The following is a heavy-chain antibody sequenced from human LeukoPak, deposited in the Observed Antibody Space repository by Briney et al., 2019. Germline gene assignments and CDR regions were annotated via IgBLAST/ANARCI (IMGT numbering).Heavy chain of an antibody. CDR3: TRSPGDLFLDYYYYMDV. V-gene: IGHV3-73*01. D-gene: IGHD2/OR15-2a*01. Sequence: GGSLRLSCAASGFIFSGSAMHWVRQASGKGLEWVGRIRSKANSYATAYGASVKGRFTFSRDDSKNTAYLQMKSLRIEDTAVYFCTRSPGDLFLDYYYYMDVWGKGTTVTVSS. CDR2: IRSKANSYAT. J-gene: IGHJ6*03. CDR1: GFIFSGSA.